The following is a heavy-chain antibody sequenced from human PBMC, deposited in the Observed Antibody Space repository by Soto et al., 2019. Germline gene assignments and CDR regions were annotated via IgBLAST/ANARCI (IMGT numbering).Heavy chain of an antibody. Sequence: GGSLRLSCAASGFTFSSYAMSWVRQAPGKGLEWVSAISGSGGSTYYADSVKGRFTISRDNSKNTLYLQMNSLRAEDTAVYYCAKGDPLEGSGSYPHDYWGQRTLVTVSS. CDR2: ISGSGGST. D-gene: IGHD3-10*01. CDR1: GFTFSSYA. CDR3: AKGDPLEGSGSYPHDY. V-gene: IGHV3-23*01. J-gene: IGHJ4*02.